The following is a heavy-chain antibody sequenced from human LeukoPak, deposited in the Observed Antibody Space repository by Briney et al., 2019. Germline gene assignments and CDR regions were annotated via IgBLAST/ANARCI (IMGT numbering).Heavy chain of an antibody. D-gene: IGHD6-13*01. Sequence: SETLSLTCTVSGGPIRSSSYFWGWIRQPPGKGLEWIGSIYYSGTSFYNPSLKSRVTISVDTSKNLISLNLSSVTAADTAVYYCARRGSSWAKDSYFDFWGQGTLVTVSS. CDR1: GGPIRSSSYF. CDR2: IYYSGTS. V-gene: IGHV4-39*01. J-gene: IGHJ4*02. CDR3: ARRGSSWAKDSYFDF.